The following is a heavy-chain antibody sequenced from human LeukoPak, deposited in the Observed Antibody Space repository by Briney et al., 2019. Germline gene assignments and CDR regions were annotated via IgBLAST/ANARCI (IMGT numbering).Heavy chain of an antibody. V-gene: IGHV3-23*01. CDR1: GFSFSTYA. CDR2: ISGSDSGT. Sequence: GGSLRLSCAASGFSFSTYAMSWVRQIPGKGLEWVSAISGSDSGTYYADSVKGRFTISRVNSRNTLYLQMNRLRVEDTAVYYCAKGSRGSCRGAYCYSFDNWGQGAVVTVSS. D-gene: IGHD2-21*02. CDR3: AKGSRGSCRGAYCYSFDN. J-gene: IGHJ4*02.